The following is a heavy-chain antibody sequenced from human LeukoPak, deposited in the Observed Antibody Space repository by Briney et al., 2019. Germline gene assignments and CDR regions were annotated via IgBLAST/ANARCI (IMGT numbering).Heavy chain of an antibody. V-gene: IGHV3-21*04. J-gene: IGHJ4*02. CDR1: GFTFSSYS. D-gene: IGHD5-12*01. CDR3: AKGPYSGYDYYFDY. Sequence: PGGSLRLSCAASGFTFSSYSVNWVRQAPGKGLEWVSSISSSSSYIYYADSVKGRFTISRDNAKNSLYLQMNSLRAEDTALYYCAKGPYSGYDYYFDYWGQGTLVTVSS. CDR2: ISSSSSYI.